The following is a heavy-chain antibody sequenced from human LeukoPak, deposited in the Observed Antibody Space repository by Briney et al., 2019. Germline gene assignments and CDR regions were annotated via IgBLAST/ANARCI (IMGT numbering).Heavy chain of an antibody. Sequence: GRSMRLTCAASGFTFSSYGMHWARQAPGKGLEWVAVIWYDGSNKYYADSVKGRFTTSRDNSKNTLYLQMDSLRAEDTAVYYCARWGIDYWGQGALVAVSS. V-gene: IGHV3-33*01. CDR2: IWYDGSNK. D-gene: IGHD3-16*01. J-gene: IGHJ4*02. CDR3: ARWGIDY. CDR1: GFTFSSYG.